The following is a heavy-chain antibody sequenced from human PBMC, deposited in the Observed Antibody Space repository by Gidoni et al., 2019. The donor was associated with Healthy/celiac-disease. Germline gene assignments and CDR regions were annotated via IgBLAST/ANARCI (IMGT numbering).Heavy chain of an antibody. J-gene: IGHJ6*02. CDR1: GGPISSSSYY. D-gene: IGHD5-18*01. CDR2: IYYSGST. Sequence: QLQLQESGPGLVKPSETLSLTCTVSGGPISSSSYYWGWIRQPPGKGLEWIGSIYYSGSTYYNPSLKSRVTISVDTSKNQFSLKLSSVTAADTAVYYCARGQVTVYYYGMDVWGQGTTVTVSS. CDR3: ARGQVTVYYYGMDV. V-gene: IGHV4-39*07.